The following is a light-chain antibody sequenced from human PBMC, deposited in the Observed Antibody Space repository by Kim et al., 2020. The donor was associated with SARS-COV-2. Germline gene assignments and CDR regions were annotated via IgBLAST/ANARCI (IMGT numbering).Light chain of an antibody. Sequence: RATDTLTSTGNNDNVGRQGAAWLQQHQGHPPKVLSDRNNNRRSGISERFSASRSGNTASLIITGLQSEDEADYYCSAWDISLNAVVFGGGTQLTVL. CDR1: NDNVGRQG. CDR3: SAWDISLNAVV. V-gene: IGLV10-54*01. CDR2: RNN. J-gene: IGLJ3*02.